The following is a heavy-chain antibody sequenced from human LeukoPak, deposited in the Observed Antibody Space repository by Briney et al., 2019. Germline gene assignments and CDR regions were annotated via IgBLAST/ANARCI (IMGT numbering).Heavy chain of an antibody. CDR1: GGSINSGDYY. CDR2: IYSSGST. J-gene: IGHJ4*02. V-gene: IGHV4-31*03. D-gene: IGHD3-22*01. CDR3: ARGGRSGYLFEC. Sequence: SQTLSLTCTVSGGSINSGDYYWTWIRQHPGKGLEWIGYIYSSGSTYYDPSLKSRLTMSVDTSKNQFSLKMSSVTAADTAVYYCARGGRSGYLFECWGQGTLVTVSS.